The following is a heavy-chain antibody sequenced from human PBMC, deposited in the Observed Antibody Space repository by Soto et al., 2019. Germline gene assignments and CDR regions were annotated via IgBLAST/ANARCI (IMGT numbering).Heavy chain of an antibody. CDR3: ATSLWEIRFLEWLLDY. J-gene: IGHJ4*02. D-gene: IGHD3-3*01. Sequence: QVRLVQSGAEVKKPGASVKVSCKVSGYTLTELSMHWVRQAPGKGLEWMGGFDPEDGETIYAQKFQGRVTMTEDTSTDTAYMELSSLRSEDTAVYYCATSLWEIRFLEWLLDYWGQGTLVTVSS. CDR2: FDPEDGET. CDR1: GYTLTELS. V-gene: IGHV1-24*01.